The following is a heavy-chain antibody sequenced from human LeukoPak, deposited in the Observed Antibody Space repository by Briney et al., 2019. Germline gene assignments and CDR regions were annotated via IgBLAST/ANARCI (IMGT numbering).Heavy chain of an antibody. D-gene: IGHD3-10*01. CDR3: ARDYYGSGSQYYYYHYGMDV. CDR2: ISSSGSYI. Sequence: GSLRLSCAASGFTFSRYSINWVRQTPGKGLEWVSSISSSGSYIHYADSVKGRFTLSRDDARNSLYLQMNSLRAEDTAVYYCARDYYGSGSQYYYYHYGMDVWGQGTTVTVSS. V-gene: IGHV3-21*01. CDR1: GFTFSRYS. J-gene: IGHJ6*02.